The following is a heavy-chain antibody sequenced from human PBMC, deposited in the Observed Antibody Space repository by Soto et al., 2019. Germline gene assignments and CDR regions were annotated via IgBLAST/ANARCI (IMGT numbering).Heavy chain of an antibody. V-gene: IGHV1-58*01. D-gene: IGHD6-13*01. CDR1: GFTFTSSA. J-gene: IGHJ4*02. CDR3: AAELAAAGNLADY. CDR2: IVVGSGNT. Sequence: SVKVSCKASGFTFTSSAVQWVRQARGQRLEWIGWIVVGSGNTNYAQKFQERVTITRDMSTSTAYMELSSLRSEDTAVYYCAAELAAAGNLADYCGQGPLVTVSS.